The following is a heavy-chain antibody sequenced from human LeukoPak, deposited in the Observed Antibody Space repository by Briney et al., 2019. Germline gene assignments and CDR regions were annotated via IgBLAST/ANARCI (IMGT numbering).Heavy chain of an antibody. Sequence: ASVKVSCKASGYTFTGYYMHWVQQAPGQGLEWMGWINPNSGGTNYAQKFQGRVTMTRDTSISTAYMELSRLRSDDTAVYYCARGTDIVVAGVDYWGQGTLVTVSS. J-gene: IGHJ4*02. CDR1: GYTFTGYY. V-gene: IGHV1-2*02. CDR2: INPNSGGT. D-gene: IGHD6-19*01. CDR3: ARGTDIVVAGVDY.